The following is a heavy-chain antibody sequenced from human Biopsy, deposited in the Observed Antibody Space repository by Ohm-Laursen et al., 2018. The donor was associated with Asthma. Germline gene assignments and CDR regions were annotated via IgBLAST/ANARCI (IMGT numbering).Heavy chain of an antibody. CDR3: ARMISYYHEMRAPFFDY. J-gene: IGHJ4*02. V-gene: IGHV7-4-1*04. CDR2: INTNTGNP. D-gene: IGHD3-22*01. CDR1: GYTVTRYA. Sequence: ASVKVSCKVSGYTVTRYAINWVRQAPGQGLEWMGRINTNTGNPTYAQGFTGRFVFSLDTSVNMAHLQISSLKAEDTAVYYCARMISYYHEMRAPFFDYWGQGTLVTVSS.